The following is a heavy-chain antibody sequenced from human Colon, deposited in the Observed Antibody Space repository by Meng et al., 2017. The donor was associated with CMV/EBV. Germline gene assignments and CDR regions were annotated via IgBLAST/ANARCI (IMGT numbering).Heavy chain of an antibody. V-gene: IGHV5-51*01. CDR2: IYPGDSDT. Sequence: GGSLRLSCKGSGYSFTSYWIGWVRQMPGKGLEWMGIIYPGDSDTRYSPSFQGQVTISADKSISSAYLQWSSLKASDTAMYYCARHLTGDSLTFDYWGQGTLVTVSS. J-gene: IGHJ4*02. CDR1: GYSFTSYW. D-gene: IGHD7-27*01. CDR3: ARHLTGDSLTFDY.